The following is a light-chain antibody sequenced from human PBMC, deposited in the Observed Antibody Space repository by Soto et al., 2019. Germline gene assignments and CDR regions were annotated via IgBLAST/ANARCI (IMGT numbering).Light chain of an antibody. Sequence: DIVLTQSPATLSLSPGERPTLSCGAIQRVSGGFLAWYQQKPGLAPRLILYDTSFRATGIPDRFSGSGSGTDFTLTISRLDPEDFAVYYCQQYGSSASFGQGTKVEIK. CDR2: DTS. J-gene: IGKJ1*01. V-gene: IGKV3D-20*01. CDR3: QQYGSSAS. CDR1: QRVSGGF.